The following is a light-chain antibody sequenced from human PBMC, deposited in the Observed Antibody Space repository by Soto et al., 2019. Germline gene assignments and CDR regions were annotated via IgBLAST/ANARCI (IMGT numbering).Light chain of an antibody. CDR3: QKYSSVPV. CDR2: AAS. CDR1: QGIRNF. V-gene: IGKV1-27*01. J-gene: IGKJ3*01. Sequence: DIQMTQSPTSLSAPVGDRVTITCQASQGIRNFVAWYQQKPRKAPKLLIYAASTLQSGFPSRFSGSGSGTDFTLTISSLQPEDVATYSCQKYSSVPVFGPGTKVEIK.